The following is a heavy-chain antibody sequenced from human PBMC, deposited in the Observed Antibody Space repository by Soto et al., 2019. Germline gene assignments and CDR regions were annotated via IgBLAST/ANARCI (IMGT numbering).Heavy chain of an antibody. CDR3: ARSVAGHFDY. CDR1: GFTFNIYS. Sequence: EVQLVESGGGLVQPGGSLRLSCAASGFTFNIYSMNWFRQAPGKGLEWVSYITSDTATIHYADSVRGRFTISRDNAENSLFLQMNSLRDEDTAAYYCARSVAGHFDYWGQGALVTVSS. CDR2: ITSDTATI. V-gene: IGHV3-48*02. J-gene: IGHJ4*02. D-gene: IGHD6-19*01.